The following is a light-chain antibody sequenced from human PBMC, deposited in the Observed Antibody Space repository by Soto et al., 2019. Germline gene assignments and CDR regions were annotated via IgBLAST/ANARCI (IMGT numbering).Light chain of an antibody. V-gene: IGLV2-23*02. J-gene: IGLJ1*01. CDR3: CSYAGRSPYV. Sequence: QSALTQPASVSGSPGQSITISCTGTSSDVGSYNLVSWYQQHPGKAPKLMIYEVNKRPSGVSNRFSGSKSGNTASLTISGLQAEDEADYYCCSYAGRSPYVFGAGTKVTVL. CDR1: SSDVGSYNL. CDR2: EVN.